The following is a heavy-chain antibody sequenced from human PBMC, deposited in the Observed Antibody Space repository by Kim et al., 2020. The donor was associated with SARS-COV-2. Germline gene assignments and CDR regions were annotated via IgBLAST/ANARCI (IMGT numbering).Heavy chain of an antibody. J-gene: IGHJ4*02. D-gene: IGHD3-3*01. Sequence: SADSLKGRLTISRDNAKNSLYLQMNSLRAEGTAVYYCAAYDFWSGYPPYYWGQGTLVTVSS. V-gene: IGHV3-21*01. CDR3: AAYDFWSGYPPYY.